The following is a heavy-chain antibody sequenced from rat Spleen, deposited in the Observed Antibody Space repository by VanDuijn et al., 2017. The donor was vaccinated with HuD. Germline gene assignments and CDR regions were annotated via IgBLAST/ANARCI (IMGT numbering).Heavy chain of an antibody. CDR3: TRDRVITTNYYVMDA. J-gene: IGHJ4*01. CDR1: GFTFSSFP. V-gene: IGHV5-46*01. D-gene: IGHD1-10*01. CDR2: LSTSGGST. Sequence: EVQLVESGGGLVQPGRSMKLSCAASGFTFSSFPMAWVRQAPTKGLEWVATLSTSGGSTYYRDSVKGRFTISRDNAKSTLYLQMNSLRSEDTATYYCTRDRVITTNYYVMDAWGQGASVTVSS.